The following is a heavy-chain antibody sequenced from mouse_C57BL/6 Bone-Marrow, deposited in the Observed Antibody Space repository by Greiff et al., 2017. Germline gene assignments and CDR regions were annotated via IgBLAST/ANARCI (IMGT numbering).Heavy chain of an antibody. V-gene: IGHV3-6*01. D-gene: IGHD1-1*01. Sequence: EVQLVESGPGLVKPSQSLSLTCSVTGYSITSGYFWTWIRQFPGNQLEWMGYISYDGSNNYNPSLKNRISITRDTSKNPFFLKLNSVTTEDTATYYCARVDYYGSSYYFDYWGQGTTLTVSS. CDR2: ISYDGSN. J-gene: IGHJ2*01. CDR1: GYSITSGYF. CDR3: ARVDYYGSSYYFDY.